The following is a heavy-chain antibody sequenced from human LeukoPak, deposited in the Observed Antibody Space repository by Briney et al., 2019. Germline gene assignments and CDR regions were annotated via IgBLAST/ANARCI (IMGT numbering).Heavy chain of an antibody. CDR1: GFTFSSYA. D-gene: IGHD6-19*01. J-gene: IGHJ4*02. CDR3: AKSSLRYSNGWYSAY. V-gene: IGHV3-23*01. CDR2: ISGSGGST. Sequence: PGGSLRLSCAASGFTFSSYAMSWVRQAPGKGLEWVSAISGSGGSTYYADSVKGRFTISRDNSKNTLYLQMNSLRAEDTAVYYCAKSSLRYSNGWYSAYWGQGTLVTVSS.